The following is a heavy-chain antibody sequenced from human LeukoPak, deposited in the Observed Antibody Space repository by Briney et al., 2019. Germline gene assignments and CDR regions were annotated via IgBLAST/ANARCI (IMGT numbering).Heavy chain of an antibody. CDR1: GFTFTNAW. D-gene: IGHD2-15*01. J-gene: IGHJ4*02. CDR2: IKSNVLGGTT. V-gene: IGHV3-15*01. CDR3: TTHGCTGGTCHIY. Sequence: GGSLRLSCAASGFTFTNAWMSWVRQAPGKGLEWVGWIKSNVLGGTTDYAAPVKGRFGISRDDSKNSLYLQMNSLKTEDTAIYYCTTHGCTGGTCHIYWGQGTLVTVSS.